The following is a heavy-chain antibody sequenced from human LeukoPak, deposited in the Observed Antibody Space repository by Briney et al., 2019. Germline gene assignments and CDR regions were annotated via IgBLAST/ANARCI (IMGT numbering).Heavy chain of an antibody. CDR3: ARAYLIAEFDY. CDR2: INHSGRT. Sequence: SETLSLTCAVYGGSFSGYYWSWIRQPPGKGLEWIGEINHSGRTNYNPSLKSRVTISVDTSKNQFSLKLSSVTAADTAVYYCARAYLIAEFDYWGQGTLVTVSS. V-gene: IGHV4-34*01. D-gene: IGHD6-13*01. J-gene: IGHJ4*02. CDR1: GGSFSGYY.